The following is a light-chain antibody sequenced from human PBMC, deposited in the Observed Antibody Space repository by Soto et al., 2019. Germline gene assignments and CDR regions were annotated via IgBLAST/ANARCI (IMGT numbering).Light chain of an antibody. J-gene: IGLJ1*01. CDR2: DVS. CDR3: SSYTISNTLG. CDR1: SSDVGGYNY. Sequence: QSVLTQPASVSGSPGQSITISCTGTSSDVGGYNYVSWYQQYPGKAPKLMIYDVSNRPSGVSNRFSGSKSGNTASLTISWLQAEDEADYYCSSYTISNTLGFGSGTKVTVL. V-gene: IGLV2-14*01.